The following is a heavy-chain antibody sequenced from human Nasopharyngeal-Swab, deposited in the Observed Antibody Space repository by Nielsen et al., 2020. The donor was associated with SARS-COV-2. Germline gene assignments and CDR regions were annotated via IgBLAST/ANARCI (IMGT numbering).Heavy chain of an antibody. CDR2: IFAGGDT. J-gene: IGHJ5*02. CDR3: ARAVSYCSGDRCPFDP. V-gene: IGHV3-66*01. CDR1: GCSVSSNQ. Sequence: GESLKISCAASGCSVSSNQMTWVRQAPGRGLEWVSLIFAGGDTYYADFVKGRFTVSRDNSKNTVFLQLTHLRAEDTAVYFCARAVSYCSGDRCPFDPWGQGTQVTVSS. D-gene: IGHD2-15*01.